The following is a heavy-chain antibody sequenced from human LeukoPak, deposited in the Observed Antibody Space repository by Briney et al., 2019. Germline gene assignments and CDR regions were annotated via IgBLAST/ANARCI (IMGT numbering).Heavy chain of an antibody. D-gene: IGHD3-16*01. J-gene: IGHJ4*02. CDR2: IQYSGST. CDR1: GGSISSYH. V-gene: IGHV4-59*01. Sequence: KPSETLSLTCTVSGGSISSYHWSWIRQPPGKGLEWVASIQYSGSTNYSPSLRSRVTISVDTSKNQFSLKLSSVSAADTALYYCANVPETMTMIRKVLYYFDQWGQGTLVTVSS. CDR3: ANVPETMTMIRKVLYYFDQ.